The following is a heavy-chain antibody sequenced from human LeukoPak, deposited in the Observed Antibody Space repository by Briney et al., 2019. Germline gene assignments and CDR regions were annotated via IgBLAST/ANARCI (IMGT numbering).Heavy chain of an antibody. J-gene: IGHJ4*02. Sequence: GGSLRLSCAASGFTFSSYAMHWVRQAPGKGLEWVSVIYSSDTTYYADSVKGRFTISRDNSKNTLYLQMNSLRAEDTAVYYCARDGIQIWTEWGQGTQVTVSS. D-gene: IGHD5-18*01. V-gene: IGHV3-66*01. CDR3: ARDGIQIWTE. CDR1: GFTFSSYA. CDR2: IYSSDTT.